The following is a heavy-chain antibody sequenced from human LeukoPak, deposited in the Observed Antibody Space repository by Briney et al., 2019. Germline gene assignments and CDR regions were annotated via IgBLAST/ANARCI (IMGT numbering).Heavy chain of an antibody. CDR2: INIGGTNT. CDR1: GFTFNDYY. Sequence: GGSLRLSCASSGFTFNDYYMSWIRQAPGKGLEWLSYINIGGTNTHYADSVKGRFTISRDNAKKSLYLEMNNLRAEDTAVYYCATDGAGFDTWGQGVLVTVSS. CDR3: ATDGAGFDT. V-gene: IGHV3-11*01. J-gene: IGHJ5*02.